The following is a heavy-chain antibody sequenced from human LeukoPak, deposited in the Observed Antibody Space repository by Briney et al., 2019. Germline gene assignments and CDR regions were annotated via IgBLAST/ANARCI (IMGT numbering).Heavy chain of an antibody. CDR2: ISYDASNK. V-gene: IGHV3-30-3*01. CDR1: GFTFSSYA. Sequence: PGGSLRLSCAASGFTFSSYAMHWVRQAPGKGLEWVAVISYDASNKYYADSVKDRFTISRDISRNTVYLQMDSLSAEDTAVYYCAGSHLAPRRIVGAYFDHWGQGTLVTVSP. J-gene: IGHJ4*02. CDR3: AGSHLAPRRIVGAYFDH. D-gene: IGHD1-26*01.